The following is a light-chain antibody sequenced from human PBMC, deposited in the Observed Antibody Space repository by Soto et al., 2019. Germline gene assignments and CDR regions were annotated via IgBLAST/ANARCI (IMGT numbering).Light chain of an antibody. CDR2: DVS. Sequence: QSALTQPASVYGSPGQSITISCSGTSSDVGGYNYVSWYQQHPGRAPQLMIYDVSHRPSGVSNRFSGSRSGNTASLTISGLQAEDEADYYCSSYATSTTVLFGGGTKVTVL. J-gene: IGLJ2*01. V-gene: IGLV2-14*03. CDR3: SSYATSTTVL. CDR1: SSDVGGYNY.